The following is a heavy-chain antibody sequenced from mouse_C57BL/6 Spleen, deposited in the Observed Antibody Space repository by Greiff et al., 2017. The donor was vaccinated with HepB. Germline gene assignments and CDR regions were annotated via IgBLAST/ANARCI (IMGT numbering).Heavy chain of an antibody. D-gene: IGHD1-1*01. J-gene: IGHJ3*01. Sequence: EVQLQQSGPELVKPGASVKMSCKASGYTFTDYNMHWVKQSHGKSLEWIGYINPNNGGTSYNQKFKGKATLTVNKSSSTAYMELRSLTSEDSAVYYCAKELSYYGSSYWFAYWGQGTLVTVSA. CDR2: INPNNGGT. CDR3: AKELSYYGSSYWFAY. CDR1: GYTFTDYN. V-gene: IGHV1-22*01.